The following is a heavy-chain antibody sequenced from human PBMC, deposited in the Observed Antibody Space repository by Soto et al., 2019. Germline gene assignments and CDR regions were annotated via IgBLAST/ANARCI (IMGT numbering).Heavy chain of an antibody. J-gene: IGHJ4*02. CDR1: GFTFSSYA. CDR2: ISGSGGST. Sequence: EVQLLESGGGLVQPGGSLRLSCAASGFTFSSYAMSWVRQAPGKGLEWVSAISGSGGSTYYSDSVKGRFTISRDNSKNTLYQQMNSLRAEDTAVYYCAKDPIYDILTGYFQSGYWGQGTLVTVSS. D-gene: IGHD3-9*01. V-gene: IGHV3-23*01. CDR3: AKDPIYDILTGYFQSGY.